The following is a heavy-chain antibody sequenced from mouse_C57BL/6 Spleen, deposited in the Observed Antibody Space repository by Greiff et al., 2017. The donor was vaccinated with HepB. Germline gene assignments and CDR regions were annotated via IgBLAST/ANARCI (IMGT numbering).Heavy chain of an antibody. J-gene: IGHJ4*01. V-gene: IGHV1-22*01. CDR1: GYTFTDYN. Sequence: EVQLQESGPELVKPGASVKMSCKASGYTFTDYNMHWVKQSHGKSLEWIGYINPNNGGTSYNQKFKGKATLTVNKSSSTAYMELRSLTSEDSAVYYCARRGNGYDVFMDYWGQGTSVTVSS. CDR2: INPNNGGT. CDR3: ARRGNGYDVFMDY. D-gene: IGHD2-2*01.